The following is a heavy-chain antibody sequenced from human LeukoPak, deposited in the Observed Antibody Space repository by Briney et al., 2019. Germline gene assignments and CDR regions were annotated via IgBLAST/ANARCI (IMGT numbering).Heavy chain of an antibody. CDR3: ATQIGDYVWGSYRASFDY. CDR1: GGSISSSSYY. D-gene: IGHD3-16*02. Sequence: SETLSLTCTVSGGSISSSSYYWGWIRQPPGKGLEWIESIYYSGSTYYNPSLKSLVTISVGTSKNQFSLKLSSVTAADTAVYSCATQIGDYVWGSYRASFDYWGQGTLVTVSS. V-gene: IGHV4-39*01. J-gene: IGHJ4*02. CDR2: IYYSGST.